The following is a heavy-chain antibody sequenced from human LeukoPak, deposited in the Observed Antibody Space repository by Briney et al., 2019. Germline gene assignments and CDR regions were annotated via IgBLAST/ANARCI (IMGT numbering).Heavy chain of an antibody. V-gene: IGHV4-61*02. J-gene: IGHJ4*02. Sequence: PSETLSLTCTVSGGSISSGSYYWSWIRQPAGKGLEWIGRIYTSGSTNYNPSLKSRVTISVDTSKNQFSLKLSSVTAADTAVYYCARGLGKSYLGDYWGQGTLVTVSS. CDR1: GGSISSGSYY. D-gene: IGHD7-27*01. CDR3: ARGLGKSYLGDY. CDR2: IYTSGST.